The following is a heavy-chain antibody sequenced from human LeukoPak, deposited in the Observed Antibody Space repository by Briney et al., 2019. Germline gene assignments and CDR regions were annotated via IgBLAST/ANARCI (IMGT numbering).Heavy chain of an antibody. CDR1: GFIFSSYG. CDR3: AREGRDGYNWGDFDY. V-gene: IGHV3-33*01. D-gene: IGHD5-24*01. CDR2: IWYDGSNK. J-gene: IGHJ4*02. Sequence: GRSLRLSCAASGFIFSSYGMHWVRQAPGKGLEWVAVIWYDGSNKYYADSVKGRFTISRDNSKNTLYLQMNSLRAEDTAVYYCAREGRDGYNWGDFDYWGQGTLVTVSS.